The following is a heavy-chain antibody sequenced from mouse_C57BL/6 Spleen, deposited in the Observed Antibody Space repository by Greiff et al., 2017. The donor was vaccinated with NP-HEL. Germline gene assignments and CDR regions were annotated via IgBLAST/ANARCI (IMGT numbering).Heavy chain of an antibody. CDR1: GFTFSSYG. CDR3: ARHDYDVENYFDY. V-gene: IGHV5-6*01. Sequence: EVQGVESGGDLVKPGGSLKLSCAASGFTFSSYGMSWVRQTPDKRLEWVATISSGGSYTYYPDSVKGRFTISRDNAKNTLYLQMSSLKSEDTAMYYCARHDYDVENYFDYWGQGTTLTVSS. J-gene: IGHJ2*01. CDR2: ISSGGSYT. D-gene: IGHD2-4*01.